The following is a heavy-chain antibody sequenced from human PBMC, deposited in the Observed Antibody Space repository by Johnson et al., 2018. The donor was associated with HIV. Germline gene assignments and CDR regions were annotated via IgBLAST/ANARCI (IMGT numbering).Heavy chain of an antibody. CDR2: IRYDGSNK. CDR3: AREAYCGGDCHDNAFDI. Sequence: QVQLVESGGGVVQPGRSLRLSCAASGFTFSSYGMHWVRQAPGKGLEWVAFIRYDGSNKYYADSVKGRFTISRDNSKNTLYLQMNSLRAEDTAVYYCAREAYCGGDCHDNAFDIWGQGTMVTVSS. CDR1: GFTFSSYG. J-gene: IGHJ3*02. V-gene: IGHV3-30*02. D-gene: IGHD2-21*02.